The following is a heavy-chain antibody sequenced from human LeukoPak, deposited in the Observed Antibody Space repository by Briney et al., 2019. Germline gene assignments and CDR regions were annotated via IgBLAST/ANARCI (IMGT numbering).Heavy chain of an antibody. J-gene: IGHJ4*02. CDR2: ISGSGGST. CDR1: GFTFSSYA. V-gene: IGHV3-23*01. CDR3: AKTTTGYSSGRFPGWPVDY. Sequence: PGGSLRLSCAASGFTFSSYAMNWVRQAPGKGLEGVSGISGSGGSTHYADSVKGRFTISRDNSKNTVYLQMNSLRAEDTAVYYCAKTTTGYSSGRFPGWPVDYWGQGTLVTVSS. D-gene: IGHD6-19*01.